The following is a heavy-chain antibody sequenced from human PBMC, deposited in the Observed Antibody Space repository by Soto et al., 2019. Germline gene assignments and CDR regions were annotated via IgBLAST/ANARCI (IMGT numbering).Heavy chain of an antibody. J-gene: IGHJ3*02. V-gene: IGHV4-30-4*02. D-gene: IGHD2-15*01. CDR3: ARDCSGGSCSDAFDI. CDR2: IYYSGST. CDR1: RGSIRSGYYY. Sequence: PSETLSLNCTISRGSIRSGYYYWSWVRQPPGKDLAWIAYIYYSGSTYYHPSLKSRVTISVDTSKNQFSPKLSSVTAADTAVYYCARDCSGGSCSDAFDIWGQGTMVTVSS.